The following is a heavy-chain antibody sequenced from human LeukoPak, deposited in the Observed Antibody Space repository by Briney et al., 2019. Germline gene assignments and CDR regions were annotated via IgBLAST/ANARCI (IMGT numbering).Heavy chain of an antibody. J-gene: IGHJ6*03. CDR1: GFTFSSYG. Sequence: GRSLRLSCVASGFTFSSYGIHWVRQAPGKGLEWVSVIYSGGSTYYADSVKGRFSISRDNSKNTLYLQMNSLRAEDTAVYYCAREQLLNSYYMDVWGKGTTVTVSS. CDR2: IYSGGST. V-gene: IGHV3-NL1*01. CDR3: AREQLLNSYYMDV. D-gene: IGHD2-2*01.